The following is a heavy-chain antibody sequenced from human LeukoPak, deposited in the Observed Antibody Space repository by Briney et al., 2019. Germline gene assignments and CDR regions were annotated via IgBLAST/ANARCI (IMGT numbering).Heavy chain of an antibody. CDR2: IRSRGDNI. Sequence: GGSLRLSCAASGFTFSTYAMSWVRQAPGKGLEWVSSIRSRGDNIYYADSVKGRFTISRDNSKNTLYLQMNSLRAEDTAVYYCARDDEGGCSSTSCYKWFDPWGQGTLVTVSS. V-gene: IGHV3-23*01. CDR3: ARDDEGGCSSTSCYKWFDP. J-gene: IGHJ5*02. CDR1: GFTFSTYA. D-gene: IGHD2-2*02.